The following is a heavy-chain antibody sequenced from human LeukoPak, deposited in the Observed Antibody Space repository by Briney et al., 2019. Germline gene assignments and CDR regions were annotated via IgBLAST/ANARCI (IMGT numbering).Heavy chain of an antibody. D-gene: IGHD6-19*01. Sequence: SETLSLTCTVSGGSISSCGYYWVWIRPPPGKGLVWIVCFYYSGNTYYNPTLNSRVTICVDSSKNQFSLKLSSVTAADTGVYYCARGVAVAGTGMSSRYYHGMDVWGQGTTVTVSS. V-gene: IGHV4-39*01. J-gene: IGHJ6*02. CDR3: ARGVAVAGTGMSSRYYHGMDV. CDR1: GGSISSCGYY. CDR2: FYYSGNT.